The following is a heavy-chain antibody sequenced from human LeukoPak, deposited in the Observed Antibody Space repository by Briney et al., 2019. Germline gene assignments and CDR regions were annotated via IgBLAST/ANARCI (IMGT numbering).Heavy chain of an antibody. V-gene: IGHV3-7*05. Sequence: GGSLRLSCAASGFTFNDYYMSWVRQAPGKGLEWVANIDQDGSGKYYVDSVMGRFTISRDNANNSLFLQMNSLGTEDSAVYYCASYGSRSHDYWGQGTLVTVSS. CDR3: ASYGSRSHDY. D-gene: IGHD3-10*01. CDR2: IDQDGSGK. CDR1: GFTFNDYY. J-gene: IGHJ4*02.